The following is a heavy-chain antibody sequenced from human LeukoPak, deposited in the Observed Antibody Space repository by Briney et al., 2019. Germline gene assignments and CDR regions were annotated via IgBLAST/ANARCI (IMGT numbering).Heavy chain of an antibody. CDR1: GGSISSYY. Sequence: SETLSLTCTVSGGSISSYYWSWIRQPPGKGLEWIGYIYHSGSTYYNPSLKSRVTISVDRSKNQFSLKLSSVTAADTAVYYCARVWSGYTFDYWGQGTLVTVSS. V-gene: IGHV4-59*12. D-gene: IGHD3-3*01. J-gene: IGHJ4*02. CDR2: IYHSGST. CDR3: ARVWSGYTFDY.